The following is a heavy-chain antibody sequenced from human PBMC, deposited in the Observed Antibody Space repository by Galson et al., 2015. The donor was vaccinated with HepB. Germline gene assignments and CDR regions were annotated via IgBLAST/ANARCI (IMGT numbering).Heavy chain of an antibody. CDR3: ATGTSLGYCSGGSCYELGY. Sequence: SLRLSCAASGFTFDDYTMHWVRQAPGKGLEWVSLISWDGGSTYYADSVKGRFTISRDNSKNSLYLQMNSLRTDDTALYYCATGTSLGYCSGGSCYELGYWSPRNLV. J-gene: IGHJ4*02. CDR1: GFTFDDYT. D-gene: IGHD2-15*01. CDR2: ISWDGGST. V-gene: IGHV3-43*01.